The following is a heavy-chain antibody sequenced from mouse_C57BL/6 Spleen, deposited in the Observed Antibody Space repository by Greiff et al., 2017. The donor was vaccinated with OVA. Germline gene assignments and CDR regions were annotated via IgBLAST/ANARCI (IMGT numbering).Heavy chain of an antibody. Sequence: EVMLVESGGGLVKPGGSLKLSCAASGFTFSSYAMSWVRQTPEKRLEWVTTISDGGSYTYYPDNVKGRFTISRDNAKNNLNRQMHHLKSEDTAMYYCARDGDYDGGGYAMDYWGQGTSVTVSS. CDR3: ARDGDYDGGGYAMDY. D-gene: IGHD2-4*01. CDR1: GFTFSSYA. CDR2: ISDGGSYT. V-gene: IGHV5-4*01. J-gene: IGHJ4*01.